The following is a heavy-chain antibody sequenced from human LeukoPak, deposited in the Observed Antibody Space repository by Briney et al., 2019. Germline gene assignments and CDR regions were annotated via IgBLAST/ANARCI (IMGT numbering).Heavy chain of an antibody. CDR1: GGSISSGGYY. D-gene: IGHD2-21*02. V-gene: IGHV4-31*03. CDR2: IYYSGST. CDR3: ARGPSCGGDCYFDY. Sequence: SETLSLTCTASGGSISSGGYYWSWIRQHPGKGLEWIGYIYYSGSTYYNPSLKSRVTISVDTSKNQFSLKLSSVTAADTAVYYCARGPSCGGDCYFDYWGQGTLVTVSS. J-gene: IGHJ4*02.